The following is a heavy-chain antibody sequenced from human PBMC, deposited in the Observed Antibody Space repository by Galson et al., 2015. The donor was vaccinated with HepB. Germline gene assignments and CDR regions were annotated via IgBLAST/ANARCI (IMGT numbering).Heavy chain of an antibody. D-gene: IGHD4-17*01. J-gene: IGHJ4*02. Sequence: LRLSCAGSGFSFSRYGIHWVRQAPGKGLEWVAFISYNGKQKYFADSLKGRFTVSRDNSKNTIYLQLNSLRPDDTAVYRCAKEGYIYGKGGPDNWGQGTLVTVSS. V-gene: IGHV3-30*18. CDR2: ISYNGKQK. CDR3: AKEGYIYGKGGPDN. CDR1: GFSFSRYG.